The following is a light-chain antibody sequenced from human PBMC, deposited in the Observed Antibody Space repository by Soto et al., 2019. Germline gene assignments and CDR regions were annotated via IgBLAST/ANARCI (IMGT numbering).Light chain of an antibody. V-gene: IGLV1-44*01. J-gene: IGLJ1*01. CDR1: SSNIGTHI. CDR3: GSWDDSLNGHV. Sequence: QSVLTQPPSASGTPGQRVTVSCSGSSSNIGTHIVNWYQHLPGTAPKIVIYYNNQRPSGVPGRFSASKSGTSASLVISGLQAEDEADYYCGSWDDSLNGHVFGTGTKVTVL. CDR2: YNN.